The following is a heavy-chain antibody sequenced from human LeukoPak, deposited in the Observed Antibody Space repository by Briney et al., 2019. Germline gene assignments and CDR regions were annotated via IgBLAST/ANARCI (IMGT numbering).Heavy chain of an antibody. CDR3: ARESFAARWD. J-gene: IGHJ4*02. D-gene: IGHD6-6*01. CDR1: GFTFSHYS. CDR2: FGSDLSFG. V-gene: IGHV3-21*01. Sequence: GGSLRLSCAGSGFTFSHYSMNWVRQAPGKGLEWVASFGSDLSFGSVADSLKGRFTISRDNAKNSLYLQMNSLTAEDTAVYYCARESFAARWDWGQGTLVTVSS.